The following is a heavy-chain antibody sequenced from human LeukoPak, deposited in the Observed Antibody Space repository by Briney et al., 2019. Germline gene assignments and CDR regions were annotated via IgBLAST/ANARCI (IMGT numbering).Heavy chain of an antibody. Sequence: SETLSLTCTVSGGSISSGSYYWSWIRQPAGKGLEWIGRIYTSGSTNYNPSLKSRVTISVDTSKNQFSLKLSSVTAADTAVYYCARAYYDSIRWGQGTLVTVSS. V-gene: IGHV4-61*02. J-gene: IGHJ4*02. D-gene: IGHD3-22*01. CDR2: IYTSGST. CDR1: GGSISSGSYY. CDR3: ARAYYDSIR.